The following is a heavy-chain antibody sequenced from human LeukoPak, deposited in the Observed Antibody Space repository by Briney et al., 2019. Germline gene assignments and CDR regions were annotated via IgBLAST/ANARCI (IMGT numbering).Heavy chain of an antibody. CDR1: GGSVSGYY. D-gene: IGHD2-15*01. CDR2: VYYSGST. Sequence: SETLSLTCVVSGGSVSGYYWGWIRQPPGRGLEWIGYVYYSGSTNYNPSFKSRITISVDTSRNQFSLQLSSVTAADTAVYYCARIHRYCSGGARYVLDNWGQGTLVAVSS. V-gene: IGHV4-59*02. CDR3: ARIHRYCSGGARYVLDN. J-gene: IGHJ4*02.